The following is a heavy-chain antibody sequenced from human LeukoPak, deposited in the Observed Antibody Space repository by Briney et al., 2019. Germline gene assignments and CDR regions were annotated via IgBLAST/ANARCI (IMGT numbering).Heavy chain of an antibody. CDR1: GDSISGSTYY. J-gene: IGHJ4*02. Sequence: SETLSLTCTVSGDSISGSTYYWCWIRQPPGKGLEWIGSIYYSGNTYYNASLKSQVSISIDTSKNQFSLRLTSVTAADTAVYYCARQTGSGLFILPGGQGTLVTVSS. V-gene: IGHV4-39*01. CDR2: IYYSGNT. CDR3: ARQTGSGLFILP. D-gene: IGHD3/OR15-3a*01.